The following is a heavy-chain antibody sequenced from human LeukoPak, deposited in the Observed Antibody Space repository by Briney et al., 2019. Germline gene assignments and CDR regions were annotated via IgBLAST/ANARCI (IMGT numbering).Heavy chain of an antibody. CDR1: GFSFTTYW. J-gene: IGHJ1*01. V-gene: IGHV5-51*01. D-gene: IGHD6-6*01. CDR3: ATYSSSPLIGKYFQH. CDR2: IYPGDSDT. Sequence: GESLKISCQGSGFSFTTYWIGWVRQLPGKGLEWMGIIYPGDSDTRYSPSFQGQVTISVDKSINTAYLQWSSLKASDTAMYYCATYSSSPLIGKYFQHWGQGTLVIVSS.